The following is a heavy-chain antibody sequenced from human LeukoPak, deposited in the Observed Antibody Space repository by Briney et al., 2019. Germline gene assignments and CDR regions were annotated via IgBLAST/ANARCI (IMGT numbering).Heavy chain of an antibody. V-gene: IGHV4-34*01. Sequence: SETLSLTCAVYGGSFSGYYWSWIRQPPGKGLEWIGEINHSGSTNYNPSLQSRVNISVDTSKNQFSLTLSSVTAADTAVYYCARGPSYGYFDWLRPRYFDYWGQGTLVAVSS. CDR2: INHSGST. CDR3: ARGPSYGYFDWLRPRYFDY. D-gene: IGHD3-9*01. J-gene: IGHJ4*02. CDR1: GGSFSGYY.